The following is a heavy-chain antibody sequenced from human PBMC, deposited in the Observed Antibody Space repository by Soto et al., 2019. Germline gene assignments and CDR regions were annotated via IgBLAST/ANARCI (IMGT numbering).Heavy chain of an antibody. CDR3: TTADYGDGGQFDY. J-gene: IGHJ4*02. CDR1: GFTFSNAW. D-gene: IGHD4-17*01. CDR2: IKSKTDGGTT. V-gene: IGHV3-15*07. Sequence: EVQLVESGGGLVKPGGSLRLSCAASGFTFSNAWMNWVRQAPGKGLEWVGRIKSKTDGGTTDYAAPVKGRFTISRDDSKNPLYLQMNSLKPEETAVYYCTTADYGDGGQFDYWGQGTLVTVSS.